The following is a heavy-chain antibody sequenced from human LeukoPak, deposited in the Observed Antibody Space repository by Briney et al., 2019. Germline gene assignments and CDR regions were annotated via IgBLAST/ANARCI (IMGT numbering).Heavy chain of an antibody. D-gene: IGHD3-10*01. J-gene: IGHJ5*02. Sequence: AASVKVSCKASGYTFTSYGISWVRQAPGQGREWMGWISAYNGNTNYAQKLQGRVTMTTDTSTSTAYMELRSLRSDDTAVYYCARADQYYYGSGSYWSGFDPWGQGTLVTVSS. CDR2: ISAYNGNT. CDR3: ARADQYYYGSGSYWSGFDP. CDR1: GYTFTSYG. V-gene: IGHV1-18*01.